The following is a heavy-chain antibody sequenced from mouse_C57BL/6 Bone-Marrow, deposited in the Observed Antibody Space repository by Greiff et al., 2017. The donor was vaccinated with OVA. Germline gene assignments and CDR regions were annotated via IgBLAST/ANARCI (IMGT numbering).Heavy chain of an antibody. CDR3: TRTSYSNTGFAY. J-gene: IGHJ3*01. D-gene: IGHD2-5*01. Sequence: QVQLKESGAELVRPGASVTLSCKASGYTFTDYEMHWVKQTPVHGLEWIGAIDPETGGTAYNQKFKGKAILTADKSSSTAYMELRSLTSEDSAVYYCTRTSYSNTGFAYWGQGTLVTVSA. CDR2: IDPETGGT. V-gene: IGHV1-15*01. CDR1: GYTFTDYE.